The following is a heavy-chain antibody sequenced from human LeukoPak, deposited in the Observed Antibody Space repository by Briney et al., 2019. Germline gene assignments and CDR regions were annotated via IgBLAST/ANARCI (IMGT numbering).Heavy chain of an antibody. D-gene: IGHD3-9*01. Sequence: ASVKVSCKASGYPFTGYYMHWVRLAPGQGLEWMGWINPNSGGTNYAQKFQGRVTTTRDTSINTAYMELSRLRSDDTAVYYCARVRISGTYYDILTGYYFDYWGQGTLVTVSS. V-gene: IGHV1-2*02. CDR3: ARVRISGTYYDILTGYYFDY. CDR2: INPNSGGT. CDR1: GYPFTGYY. J-gene: IGHJ4*02.